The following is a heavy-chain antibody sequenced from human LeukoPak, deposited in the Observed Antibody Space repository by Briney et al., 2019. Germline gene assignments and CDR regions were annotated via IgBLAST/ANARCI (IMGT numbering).Heavy chain of an antibody. J-gene: IGHJ4*02. D-gene: IGHD6-6*01. CDR3: AAHPSSAY. Sequence: PGGSLRLSCAASGFTFSNYWMHWVRQAPGKGLVWVSRINSDGRSTNYADSVKGRFTISRDHSKNTLYLQMNTLRAEDTAVYYCAAHPSSAYWGRGTLVTVSS. CDR2: INSDGRST. V-gene: IGHV3-74*01. CDR1: GFTFSNYW.